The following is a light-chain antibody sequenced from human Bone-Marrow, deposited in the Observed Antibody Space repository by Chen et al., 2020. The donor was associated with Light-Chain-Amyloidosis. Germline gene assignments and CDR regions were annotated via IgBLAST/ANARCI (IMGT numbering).Light chain of an antibody. CDR3: CSYAGSSTWV. J-gene: IGLJ3*02. CDR2: EGS. Sequence: QSALTQPASVSGSPGQSITISCTGTSSDVGSYNLVSWYQQHPGKAPKLMIYEGSKRPSGVSNRVSGSKSCNTASLTSSGLQAEDEADYYCCSYAGSSTWVFGGGTKLTVL. CDR1: SSDVGSYNL. V-gene: IGLV2-23*01.